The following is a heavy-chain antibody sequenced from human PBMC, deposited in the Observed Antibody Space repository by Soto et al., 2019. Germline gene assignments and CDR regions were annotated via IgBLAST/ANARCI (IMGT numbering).Heavy chain of an antibody. D-gene: IGHD5-12*01. V-gene: IGHV4-34*01. CDR2: INLSGGT. CDR1: GGSFSCYY. J-gene: IGHJ4*02. CDR3: TRGRRATGVGY. Sequence: SETLSLTCGVYGGSFSCYYWSWIRQSPGKGLEWIGEINLSGGTNHNPALKSRVSMSVDTSKNQFSLKLSSVTAADTAIYYCTRGRRATGVGYWGQGSLVTVSS.